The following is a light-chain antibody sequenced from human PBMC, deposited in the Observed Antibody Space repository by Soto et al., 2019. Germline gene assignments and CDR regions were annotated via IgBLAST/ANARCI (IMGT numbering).Light chain of an antibody. Sequence: QSSLTQPPSASWSPGQSVTISCTGTSSDIGAYIYVSWYQQHPGKAPKLMISEVSRRPSGVPERFSGSKSGNTASLTVSGLQADDEAHYYCSLYAGSNNFVFGTGTKVTVL. CDR2: EVS. J-gene: IGLJ1*01. V-gene: IGLV2-8*01. CDR3: SLYAGSNNFV. CDR1: SSDIGAYIY.